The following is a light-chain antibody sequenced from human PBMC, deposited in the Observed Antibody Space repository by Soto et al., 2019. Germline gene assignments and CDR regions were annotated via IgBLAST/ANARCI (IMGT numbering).Light chain of an antibody. CDR2: AAS. CDR1: QSISSW. Sequence: DIQMTQSPSSLSASIGDRVTITCRASQSISSWLAXXQXKPGKAPKLLIYAASTLQSGVPSRFGGSGSGTDFTLTISSLQPEDFATDYCQQLNSYPITFGQGTRLEIK. CDR3: QQLNSYPIT. V-gene: IGKV1-9*01. J-gene: IGKJ5*01.